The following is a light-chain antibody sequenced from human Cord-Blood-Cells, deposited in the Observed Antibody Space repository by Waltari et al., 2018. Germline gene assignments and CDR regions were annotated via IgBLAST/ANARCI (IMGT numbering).Light chain of an antibody. CDR2: EGS. CDR3: CSYAGSNYV. CDR1: RRDVGSYNL. J-gene: IGLJ1*01. V-gene: IGLV2-23*01. Sequence: QSALTQPASVSGSPGQSITISCTGTRRDVGSYNLVSWYQQHPGKAPKLMIYEGSKRPSGVSNRFSGSKSGNTASLTISGLQAEDEADYYCCSYAGSNYVFGTGTKVTVL.